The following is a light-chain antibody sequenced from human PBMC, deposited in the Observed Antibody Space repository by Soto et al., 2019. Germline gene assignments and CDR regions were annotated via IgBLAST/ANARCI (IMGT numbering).Light chain of an antibody. Sequence: QLVLTQSPSASASLGASVKLTCTLSSGDSSYSIAWHQQRSEKGPRYLMKINSDGSHSKGDGIPDRFSGSSSGADRYLIISSLHSEDEADYYCQTWGSGIRVFGGGTKLTVL. CDR1: SGDSSYS. J-gene: IGLJ3*02. V-gene: IGLV4-69*01. CDR3: QTWGSGIRV. CDR2: INSDGSH.